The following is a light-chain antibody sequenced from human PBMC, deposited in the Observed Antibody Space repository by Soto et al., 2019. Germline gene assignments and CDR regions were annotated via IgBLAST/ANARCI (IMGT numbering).Light chain of an antibody. CDR1: QSIRSW. CDR3: QQYNSYHT. V-gene: IGKV1-5*01. Sequence: DLPMTQSPSTLSASVGDRVSITCRASQSIRSWLAWYQQKPGKAPRLLIYGASSLESGVPSRFSGSGSGTEFTLTISSLQPDDFATYYCQQYNSYHTFGQGTRLEIK. J-gene: IGKJ2*01. CDR2: GAS.